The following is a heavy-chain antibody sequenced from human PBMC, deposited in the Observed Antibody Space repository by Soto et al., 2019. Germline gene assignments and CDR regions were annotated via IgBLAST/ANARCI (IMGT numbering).Heavy chain of an antibody. CDR3: ARAYDYYGIDV. Sequence: PSEGLSLPCTVAGGSISSYYWTWMRQPAGKGVEGIGRIYTSGSTNYNPSLNTRVTMSVDTSKNQFSLKLSSVTAADTAVYYCARAYDYYGIDVWGQGTTVTVSS. V-gene: IGHV4-4*07. CDR2: IYTSGST. CDR1: GGSISSYY. D-gene: IGHD2-2*01. J-gene: IGHJ6*02.